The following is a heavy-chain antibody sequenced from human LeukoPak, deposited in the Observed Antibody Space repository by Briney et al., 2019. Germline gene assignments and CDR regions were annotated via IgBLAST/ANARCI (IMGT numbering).Heavy chain of an antibody. CDR2: IRYVGSNK. CDR1: GFTFSNYG. D-gene: IGHD1-26*01. CDR3: AKRTIVGATVDAFDI. J-gene: IGHJ3*02. Sequence: GGSLRLSCAASGFTFSNYGIHCVRQAPGKGLVWVASIRYVGSNKYYADSVKGRFTISRDNSKNTLYLQMNSLRAEDSAVYSDAKRTIVGATVDAFDIWGQGTMVTVSS. V-gene: IGHV3-30*02.